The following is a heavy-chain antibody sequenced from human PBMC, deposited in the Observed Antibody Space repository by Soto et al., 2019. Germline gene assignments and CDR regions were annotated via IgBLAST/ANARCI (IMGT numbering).Heavy chain of an antibody. Sequence: SVKVSCKASGGTFSSYAISWVRQAPGQGLEWMGGIIPTFGTANYAQKFQGRVTITADESTSTAYMELSSLRSEDTAVYYCTRGRTGGPFDYWGQGTLVTVSS. D-gene: IGHD3-10*01. V-gene: IGHV1-69*13. CDR3: TRGRTGGPFDY. CDR1: GGTFSSYA. J-gene: IGHJ4*02. CDR2: IIPTFGTA.